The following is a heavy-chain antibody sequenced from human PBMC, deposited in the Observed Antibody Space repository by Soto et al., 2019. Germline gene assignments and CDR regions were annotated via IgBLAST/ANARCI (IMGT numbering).Heavy chain of an antibody. J-gene: IGHJ5*02. Sequence: QEQLVESGGRVVQPGKSLRLSCAASGFGFRSYGMNWVRQAPGKGLEWVALISHDGSNQYYADSVKGRFTVSRDNSNNSLYLQMNSLRPDDSGVYYCAKAGFTVFGEGFDPWGQGTLVSVSS. CDR2: ISHDGSNQ. CDR1: GFGFRSYG. CDR3: AKAGFTVFGEGFDP. V-gene: IGHV3-30*18. D-gene: IGHD3-3*01.